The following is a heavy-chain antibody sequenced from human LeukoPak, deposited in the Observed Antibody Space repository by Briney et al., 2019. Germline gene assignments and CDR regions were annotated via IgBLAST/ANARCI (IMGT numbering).Heavy chain of an antibody. CDR3: ARGRDCRTGRHNWLDP. V-gene: IGHV4-4*07. J-gene: IGHJ5*02. Sequence: PSETLSLTCTVSGGSINPCYWSWIRLPAGKGLEWIGRIYSTGSTNYNSSLKSRVAMSVDSSKNQFSLRMTSVTAADTAVYFCARGRDCRTGRHNWLDPWGQGILVTVSS. CDR1: GGSINPCY. CDR2: IYSTGST. D-gene: IGHD2-21*02.